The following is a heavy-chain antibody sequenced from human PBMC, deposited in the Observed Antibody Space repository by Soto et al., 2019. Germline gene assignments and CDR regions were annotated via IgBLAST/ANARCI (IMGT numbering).Heavy chain of an antibody. J-gene: IGHJ4*02. CDR3: ARDIRMATMIYYFDY. D-gene: IGHD3-22*01. Sequence: SVKVSCKASGGTFSSYAISWVRQAPGQGLEWMGGIIPIFGTANYAQKFQGRVTITADKSTSTAYMELSSLRSEDTAVYYCARDIRMATMIYYFDYWGQGTLVTVSS. CDR1: GGTFSSYA. V-gene: IGHV1-69*06. CDR2: IIPIFGTA.